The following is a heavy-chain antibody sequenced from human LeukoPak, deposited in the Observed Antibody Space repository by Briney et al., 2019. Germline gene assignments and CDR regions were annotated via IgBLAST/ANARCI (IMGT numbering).Heavy chain of an antibody. CDR1: KFTFSSYV. CDR3: ATYRQVMLPFEA. CDR2: ISSNSYEI. Sequence: GGSLRLSCGASKFTFSSYVMNWVRQAPGKGLEWVSSISSNSYEIYYADSVRGRFTISRDNSRSTLFLQMNSLRGEDTAIYYCATYRQVMLPFEAWGQGTLVTVSS. J-gene: IGHJ5*02. V-gene: IGHV3-21*04. D-gene: IGHD5-18*01.